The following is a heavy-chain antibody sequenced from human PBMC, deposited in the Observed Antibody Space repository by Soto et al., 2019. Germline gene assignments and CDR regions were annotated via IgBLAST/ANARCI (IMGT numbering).Heavy chain of an antibody. J-gene: IGHJ4*02. CDR1: GFTFCSYA. CDR2: ISGSGGST. Sequence: PGGALRLSCAASGFTFCSYALSRVPQAPGKGLDWVSAISGSGGSTYYADSVKGRFTISRDNSKNTLYLQMNSLRAEDTAVYYCAKGHSRITMIVVVISYFDYWGQGTLVTVSS. V-gene: IGHV3-23*01. D-gene: IGHD3-22*01. CDR3: AKGHSRITMIVVVISYFDY.